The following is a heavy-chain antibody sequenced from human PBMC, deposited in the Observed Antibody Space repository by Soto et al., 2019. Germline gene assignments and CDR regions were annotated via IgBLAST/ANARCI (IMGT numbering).Heavy chain of an antibody. CDR1: GFTFTSSA. CDR2: IVVGSGNT. J-gene: IGHJ4*02. Sequence: SVKVSCKASGFTFTSSAMQWVRQARGQRLEWIGWIVVGSGNTNYAQKFQERVTITRDMSTSTAYMELSSLRSEDTAVYYCAAVLATVDTYYFDDWGQGTLVTVSS. D-gene: IGHD4-17*01. V-gene: IGHV1-58*02. CDR3: AAVLATVDTYYFDD.